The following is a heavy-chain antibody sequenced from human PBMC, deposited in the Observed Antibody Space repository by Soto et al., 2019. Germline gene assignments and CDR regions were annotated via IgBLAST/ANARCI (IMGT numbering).Heavy chain of an antibody. J-gene: IGHJ4*02. CDR1: GGTFSSYA. V-gene: IGHV1-69*13. D-gene: IGHD5-18*01. CDR2: IIPIFGTA. CDR3: ARDNKRGYSYGTFDY. Sequence: ASVKVSCKASGGTFSSYAISWVRQAPGQGLEWMEGIIPIFGTANYAQKFQGRVTITADESTSTAYMELSSLRSEDTAVYYCARDNKRGYSYGTFDYWGQGTLVTVSS.